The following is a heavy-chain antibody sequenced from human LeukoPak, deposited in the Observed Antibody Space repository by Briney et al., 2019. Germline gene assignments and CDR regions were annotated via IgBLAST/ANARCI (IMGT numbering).Heavy chain of an antibody. Sequence: SETLSLTCAVYGGSFSDYYWSWIRQPPGKGLEWIGEINHSGSTNYNPSLKSRVTISVDTSKNQFSLKLSSVTAADTAVYYCARSGGLLKWPVSRWFDPWGQGTLVTVSS. J-gene: IGHJ5*02. V-gene: IGHV4-34*01. D-gene: IGHD3-3*01. CDR1: GGSFSDYY. CDR3: ARSGGLLKWPVSRWFDP. CDR2: INHSGST.